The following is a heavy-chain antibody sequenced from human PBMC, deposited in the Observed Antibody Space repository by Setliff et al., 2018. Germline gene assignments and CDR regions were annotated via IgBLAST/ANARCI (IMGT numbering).Heavy chain of an antibody. V-gene: IGHV2-26*01. CDR3: ARYYYDSSAYYPFLY. J-gene: IGHJ4*02. CDR1: GGSITSYYW. D-gene: IGHD3-22*01. CDR2: IFSNDEK. Sequence: ETLSLTCTVSGGSITSYYWSWIRQPPGKTLEWLAHIFSNDEKSYSTSLESRLTISKDTSKSQVVLTMTNMDPADTATYYCARYYYDSSAYYPFLYWGQGMLVTVSS.